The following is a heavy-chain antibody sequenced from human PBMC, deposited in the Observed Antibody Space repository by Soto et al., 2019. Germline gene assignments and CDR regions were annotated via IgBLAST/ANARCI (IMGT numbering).Heavy chain of an antibody. V-gene: IGHV1-69*04. CDR1: GYTFTSYG. J-gene: IGHJ4*02. CDR2: IIPLSDIT. CDR3: AKGTYYTFDSSGYYYVFES. D-gene: IGHD3-22*01. Sequence: SVKVSCKASGYTFTSYGISWVRQAPGQGPEWMGKIIPLSDITNYAEKFQGRVTISADKSTNTAYVELRSLRSEDTAVYYCAKGTYYTFDSSGYYYVFESWGQGTLVTVSS.